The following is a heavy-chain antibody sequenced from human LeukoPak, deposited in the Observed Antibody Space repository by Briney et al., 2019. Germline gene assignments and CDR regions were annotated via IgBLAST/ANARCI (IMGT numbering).Heavy chain of an antibody. V-gene: IGHV3-33*01. CDR2: IWYDGSNK. J-gene: IGHJ6*04. CDR1: GFTFSSYG. Sequence: GGSLRLSCAASGFTFSSYGMHWVRQAPGKGLEWVAVIWYDGSNKYYADSVKGRFTISRDNSKNTLYLQMNSLRAEDTAVYYCASLTGTTSLYYYGMDVWGKGTTVTVSS. D-gene: IGHD1-20*01. CDR3: ASLTGTTSLYYYGMDV.